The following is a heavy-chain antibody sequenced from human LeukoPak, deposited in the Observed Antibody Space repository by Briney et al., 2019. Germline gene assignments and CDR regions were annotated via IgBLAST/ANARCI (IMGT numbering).Heavy chain of an antibody. V-gene: IGHV4-34*01. CDR2: INHSGST. CDR1: GGSFSGYY. CDR3: ARGGNYDYVWGSYRYTHPLDY. J-gene: IGHJ4*02. Sequence: PSETLSLTCAVYGGSFSGYYWSWIRQPPGKWLEWIGEINHSGSTNYNPSLKSRVTISVDTSKNQFSLKLSSVTAADTAVYYCARGGNYDYVWGSYRYTHPLDYWGQGTLVTVSS. D-gene: IGHD3-16*02.